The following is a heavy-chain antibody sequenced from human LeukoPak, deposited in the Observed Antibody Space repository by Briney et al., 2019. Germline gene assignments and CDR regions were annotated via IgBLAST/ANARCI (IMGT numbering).Heavy chain of an antibody. CDR3: ARDVLYSYDTYYYYGMDV. CDR1: GFTFSSYS. Sequence: GGSLRLSCAASGFTFSSYSMNWVRQAPGKGLEWVSSISSSSSYIYYADSVKGRFTISRDNAKNSLYLQMKGLRVEDTAVYYCARDVLYSYDTYYYYGMDVWGQGTTVTVSS. J-gene: IGHJ6*02. D-gene: IGHD5-18*01. CDR2: ISSSSSYI. V-gene: IGHV3-21*01.